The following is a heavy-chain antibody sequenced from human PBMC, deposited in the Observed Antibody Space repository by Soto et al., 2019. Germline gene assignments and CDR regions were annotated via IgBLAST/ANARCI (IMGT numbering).Heavy chain of an antibody. CDR3: ARVPDRKYYFDY. Sequence: GGSLRLSCAASGFTFSDYYMSWIRQVPGKGLEWVSYISSSGSTIYYADSVKGRFTISRDNAKNSLYLQMNSLRAEDTAVYYCARVPDRKYYFDYWGQGTLVTVSS. CDR1: GFTFSDYY. CDR2: ISSSGSTI. V-gene: IGHV3-11*01. J-gene: IGHJ4*02. D-gene: IGHD2-15*01.